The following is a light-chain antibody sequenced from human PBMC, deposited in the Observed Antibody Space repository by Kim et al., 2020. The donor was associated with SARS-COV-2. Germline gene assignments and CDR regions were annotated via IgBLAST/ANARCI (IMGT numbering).Light chain of an antibody. CDR1: QDINNY. Sequence: AFVGNRVTIACRASQDINNYLTWFQQNPGKPPRALIYGASSLQGGVPSKFSGSGSGTDFTLTISSLQPEDSATYYCQQYRAYPLTFGGGTKVDIK. J-gene: IGKJ4*01. V-gene: IGKV1-16*02. CDR3: QQYRAYPLT. CDR2: GAS.